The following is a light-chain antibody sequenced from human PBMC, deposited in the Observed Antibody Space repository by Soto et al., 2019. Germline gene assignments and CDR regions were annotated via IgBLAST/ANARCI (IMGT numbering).Light chain of an antibody. J-gene: IGKJ1*01. V-gene: IGKV3-20*01. CDR1: QSVSSSY. CDR2: GAS. CDR3: QQYGSSLWT. Sequence: IVLTQSPGTLSLSPGEGATLSCRASQSVSSSYLAWYQQKPGQAPRLLIYGASSRATGIPDRFSGSGSGTDFTLTISRLEPEDLAVYYCQQYGSSLWTFGQGTKVDIK.